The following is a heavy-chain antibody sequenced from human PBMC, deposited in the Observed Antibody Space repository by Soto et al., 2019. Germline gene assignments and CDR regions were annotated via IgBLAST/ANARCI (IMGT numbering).Heavy chain of an antibody. D-gene: IGHD2-15*01. Sequence: SGPTLVNPTQTLALTCTFSGFSLSTSRVGVGWVRQPPGKALEWLALIYWDDDKRYSPSLQSRLTITKDTSKNQVVLTMTNMDPVDTATYYCAHSRYYTLGTWYRDFDYWGQGTLVTVSS. J-gene: IGHJ4*02. V-gene: IGHV2-5*02. CDR3: AHSRYYTLGTWYRDFDY. CDR2: IYWDDDK. CDR1: GFSLSTSRVG.